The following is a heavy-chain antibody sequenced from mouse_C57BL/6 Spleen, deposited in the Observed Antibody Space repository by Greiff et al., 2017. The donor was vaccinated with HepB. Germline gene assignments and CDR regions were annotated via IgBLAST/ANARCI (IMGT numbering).Heavy chain of an antibody. J-gene: IGHJ2*01. CDR3: ARHEDWGYFDY. CDR2: ISSGGSYT. D-gene: IGHD4-1*01. Sequence: EVKLQESGGDLVKPGGSLKLSCAASGFTFSSYGMSWVRQTPDKRLEWVATISSGGSYTYYPDSVKGRFTISRDNAKNTLYLQMSSLKSEDTAMYYCARHEDWGYFDYWGQGTTLTVSS. V-gene: IGHV5-6*01. CDR1: GFTFSSYG.